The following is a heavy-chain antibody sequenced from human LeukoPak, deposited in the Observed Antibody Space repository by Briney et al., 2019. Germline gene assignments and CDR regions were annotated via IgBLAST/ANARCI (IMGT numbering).Heavy chain of an antibody. V-gene: IGHV3-30-3*01. J-gene: IGHJ4*02. CDR1: GFTFSSYA. CDR2: ISYDGSNK. CDR3: ARDFREDVDYVFDY. Sequence: GRSLRLPCAASGFTFSSYAMHWVRQAPGKGLEWVAVISYDGSNKYYADSVKGRFTISRDNSKNTLYLQMNSLRAEDTAVYYCARDFREDVDYVFDYWGQGTLVTVSS. D-gene: IGHD4-17*01.